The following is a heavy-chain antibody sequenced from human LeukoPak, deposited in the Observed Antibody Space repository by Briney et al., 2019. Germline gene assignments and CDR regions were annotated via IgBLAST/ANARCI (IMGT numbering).Heavy chain of an antibody. CDR2: IYNDGST. J-gene: IGHJ4*02. V-gene: IGHV3-66*02. Sequence: QSGGSLRLSCAASGLIVSNSYMAWVRQAAGKGLEWVSSIYNDGSTNYADSVKGRFTISRDNSENTVYLQMNSLRGDDTSVYYCAKIDMWNPAYWGQGTLVTVSS. D-gene: IGHD1-1*01. CDR1: GLIVSNSY. CDR3: AKIDMWNPAY.